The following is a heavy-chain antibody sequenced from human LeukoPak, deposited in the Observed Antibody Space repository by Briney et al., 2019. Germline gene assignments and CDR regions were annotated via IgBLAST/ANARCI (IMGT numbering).Heavy chain of an antibody. CDR2: VDGGGGGT. CDR1: GFTLSSYA. V-gene: IGHV3-23*01. Sequence: PGGSLRLSCTASGFTLSSYAMTWVRQAPGRGLEWVSSVDGGGGGTYYADSVKGRFTISRDNSKDTLYLQMNGLRADDTAVYYCTRENYVPDSWGQGTLVTVSS. J-gene: IGHJ5*02. CDR3: TRENYVPDS. D-gene: IGHD3-10*02.